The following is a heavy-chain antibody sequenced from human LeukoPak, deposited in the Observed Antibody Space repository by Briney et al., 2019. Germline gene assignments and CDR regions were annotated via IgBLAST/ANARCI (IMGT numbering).Heavy chain of an antibody. CDR1: GFTFSTFG. D-gene: IGHD3-10*01. CDR2: IRYDGSNK. CDR3: AKTDVRTPSDYYYYMDV. Sequence: GGSLRLSCAASGFAASGFTFSTFGMHWVRQAPGKGLEWVAFIRYDGSNKYYADSVKGRFTISRDNSKNTLYLQMNSLRAEDTAVYYCAKTDVRTPSDYYYYMDVWGKGTTVTISS. V-gene: IGHV3-30*02. J-gene: IGHJ6*03.